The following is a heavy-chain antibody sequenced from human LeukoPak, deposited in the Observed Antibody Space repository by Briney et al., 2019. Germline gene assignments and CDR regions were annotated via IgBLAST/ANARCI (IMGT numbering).Heavy chain of an antibody. CDR3: ARGPNYASGSYDNEVFDK. CDR1: GGSISSYY. J-gene: IGHJ4*02. D-gene: IGHD3-10*01. Sequence: SETLSLTCTVSGGSISSYYWSWIRQPPGKGLEWIGYIYYSGSTNYNPSLKSRVTISVDTSKNQFSLKLSSVTAPDTDVYYCARGPNYASGSYDNEVFDKWGQGTLVIVSS. V-gene: IGHV4-59*01. CDR2: IYYSGST.